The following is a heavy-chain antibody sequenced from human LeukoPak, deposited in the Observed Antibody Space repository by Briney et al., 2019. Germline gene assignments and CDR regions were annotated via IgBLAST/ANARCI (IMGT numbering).Heavy chain of an antibody. V-gene: IGHV3-53*01. J-gene: IGHJ4*02. D-gene: IGHD3-9*01. Sequence: GVSLRLSCAASGFTVSSNYMSWVRQAPGKGLEWVSVIYSGGSTYYADSVKGRFTISRDNSKNTLYLQMNSLRAEDTAVYYCARHSEYFDWSELPYFDYWGQGTLVTVSS. CDR2: IYSGGST. CDR1: GFTVSSNY. CDR3: ARHSEYFDWSELPYFDY.